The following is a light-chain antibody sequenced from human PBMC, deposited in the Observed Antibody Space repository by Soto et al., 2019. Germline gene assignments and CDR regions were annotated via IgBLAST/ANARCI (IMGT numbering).Light chain of an antibody. CDR1: SSDVGGYNY. CDR3: CSYVGSNNYV. V-gene: IGLV2-8*01. CDR2: EVT. Sequence: QSVLTQPPSASGSPGQSVAISCTGTSSDVGGYNYVSWYQQYPGKAPKLIMYEVTKRPSGVPDRFSGSKSGNTDSLTFSGLQAEDEADYYCCSYVGSNNYVFGTGTKVTVL. J-gene: IGLJ1*01.